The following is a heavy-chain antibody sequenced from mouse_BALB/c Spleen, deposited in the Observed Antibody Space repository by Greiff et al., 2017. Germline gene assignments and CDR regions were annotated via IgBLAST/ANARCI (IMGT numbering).Heavy chain of an antibody. V-gene: IGHV1-20*02. J-gene: IGHJ4*01. D-gene: IGHD6-2*01. CDR3: ARESYDYDAMDY. CDR1: GYSFTGYF. Sequence: DVKLQESGPELVKPGASVKISCKASGYSFTGYFMNWVMQSHGKSLEWIGRINPYNGDTFYNQKFKGKATLTVDKSSSTAHMELRSLASEDSAVYYCARESYDYDAMDYWGQGTSVTVSS. CDR2: INPYNGDT.